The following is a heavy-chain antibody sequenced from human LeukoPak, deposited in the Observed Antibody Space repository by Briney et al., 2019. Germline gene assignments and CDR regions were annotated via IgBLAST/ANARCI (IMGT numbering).Heavy chain of an antibody. V-gene: IGHV3-30*04. CDR2: ISFDGRNI. CDR3: TRGPATDYYDTSGYCDY. D-gene: IGHD3-22*01. Sequence: GGSLRLSCAASGFTLSNYAMHWVRQAPGKGLEWVTNISFDGRNIHYVDSVKGRFTISRDNSKNTLYLQMSSLRPEDTAVYYCTRGPATDYYDTSGYCDYWGQGTLVTVSS. J-gene: IGHJ4*02. CDR1: GFTLSNYA.